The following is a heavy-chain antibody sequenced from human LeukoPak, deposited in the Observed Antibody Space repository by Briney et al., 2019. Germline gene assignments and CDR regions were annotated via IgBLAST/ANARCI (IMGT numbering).Heavy chain of an antibody. J-gene: IGHJ4*02. D-gene: IGHD6-19*01. Sequence: GGSLRLSCAASGFTFSTYEMTWVRQAPGKGLEWVSYISSSGTTIYYADSVKGRFTISRDNANNSLYLQMDTLRAEDTAVYYCARGTYSSGWYHYWGQGTLVTVSS. CDR3: ARGTYSSGWYHY. CDR2: ISSSGTTI. CDR1: GFTFSTYE. V-gene: IGHV3-48*03.